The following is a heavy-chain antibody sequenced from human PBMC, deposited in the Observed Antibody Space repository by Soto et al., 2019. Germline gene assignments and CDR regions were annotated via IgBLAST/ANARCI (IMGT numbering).Heavy chain of an antibody. V-gene: IGHV4-34*01. J-gene: IGHJ4*02. Sequence: SETLSLTCAVYGGSFSGYHWSWIRQPPGKGLECIGEINDSGSTTYNPSLKSRVTISVDTSKNQFSLKLSSVTAADTAVYYCARAYCSSTNCHFFFDSWGQGTLVTVSS. CDR1: GGSFSGYH. D-gene: IGHD2-2*01. CDR2: INDSGST. CDR3: ARAYCSSTNCHFFFDS.